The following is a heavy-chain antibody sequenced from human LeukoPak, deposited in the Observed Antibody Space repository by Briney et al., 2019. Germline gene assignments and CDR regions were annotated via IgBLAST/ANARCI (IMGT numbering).Heavy chain of an antibody. Sequence: KPSETLSLTCAVYGGSFSGYYWSWIRQPPGKGLEWIGEINHSGSTNYNPSLKSRVTISVDTSKNRFSLKLSSVTAADTAVYYCARENPSRRIAARRAGYGMDVWGQGTTVTVSS. J-gene: IGHJ6*02. CDR3: ARENPSRRIAARRAGYGMDV. CDR1: GGSFSGYY. CDR2: INHSGST. D-gene: IGHD6-6*01. V-gene: IGHV4-34*01.